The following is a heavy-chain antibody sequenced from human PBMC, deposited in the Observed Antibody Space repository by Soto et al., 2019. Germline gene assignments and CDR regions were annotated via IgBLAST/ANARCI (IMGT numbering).Heavy chain of an antibody. Sequence: VASVKVSCKVSGYTLTELSMHWVRQAPGKGLEWMGGFDPEDGETIYAQKFQGRVTMTEDTSTDTAYMELSSLRSEDTAVYYCATLLAVLEYYFDYWGQGTLVTVSS. CDR1: GYTLTELS. V-gene: IGHV1-24*01. CDR3: ATLLAVLEYYFDY. CDR2: FDPEDGET. D-gene: IGHD3-3*01. J-gene: IGHJ4*02.